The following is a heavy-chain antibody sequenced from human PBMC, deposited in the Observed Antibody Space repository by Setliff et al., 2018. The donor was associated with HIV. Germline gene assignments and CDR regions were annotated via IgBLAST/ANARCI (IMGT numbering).Heavy chain of an antibody. D-gene: IGHD7-27*01. CDR1: GYTFTAYT. V-gene: IGHV1-3*01. CDR3: ARDRAGDRRNEAFDF. CDR2: INPDNGNT. J-gene: IGHJ3*01. Sequence: GASVKVSCKASGYTFTAYTVHWVRQAPGQRLEWMGWINPDNGNTKYSQKFQGRVIIIRDTSASTAYMLLSSLRSEDTAVYYCARDRAGDRRNEAFDFWGQGTMVTV.